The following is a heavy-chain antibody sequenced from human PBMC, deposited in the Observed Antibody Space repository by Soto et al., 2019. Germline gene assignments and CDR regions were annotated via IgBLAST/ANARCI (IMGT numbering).Heavy chain of an antibody. CDR2: ISGSGGST. CDR1: GFTFSSYA. CDR3: AKEYCGGDCYSHAEYFQH. J-gene: IGHJ1*01. Sequence: GGSLRLSCAASGFTFSSYAMSWVRQAPGKGLEWVSAISGSGGSTYYADFVKGRFTISRDNSKNTLYLQMNSLRAEDTAVYYCAKEYCGGDCYSHAEYFQHWGQGTLVTVSS. D-gene: IGHD2-21*02. V-gene: IGHV3-23*01.